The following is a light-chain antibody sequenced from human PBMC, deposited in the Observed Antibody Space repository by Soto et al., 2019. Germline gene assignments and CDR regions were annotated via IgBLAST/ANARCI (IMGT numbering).Light chain of an antibody. CDR1: QSVSGTS. CDR3: QLYGTSPLT. CDR2: NAV. Sequence: VLTQSPGTLSLSPGDRATLSCRASQSVSGTSLAWYLQKPGQAPRLLIYNAVSRAAGIPDRFSGSGSGTDFSLTINRLEPADFAVYYCQLYGTSPLTFGQGTKVDIK. V-gene: IGKV3-20*01. J-gene: IGKJ1*01.